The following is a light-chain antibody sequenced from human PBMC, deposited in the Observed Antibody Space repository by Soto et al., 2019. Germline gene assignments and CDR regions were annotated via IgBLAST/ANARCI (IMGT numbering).Light chain of an antibody. Sequence: QSALTQPASVSGSPGQSITISCTGTSSDVGTYNYVSWYQQHSGKAPKLMIYEVSNRPSGVSNRCSCSKSGNTASLTISGLQAEDEDDYYCSAYTSSRTLYVFGSGTKVTVL. CDR2: EVS. CDR1: SSDVGTYNY. J-gene: IGLJ1*01. V-gene: IGLV2-14*01. CDR3: SAYTSSRTLYV.